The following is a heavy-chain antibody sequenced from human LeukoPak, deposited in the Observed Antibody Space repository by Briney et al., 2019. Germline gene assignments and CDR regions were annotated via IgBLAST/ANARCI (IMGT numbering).Heavy chain of an antibody. CDR2: IKSKPDGGAI. V-gene: IGHV3-15*01. D-gene: IGHD1-26*01. J-gene: IGHJ4*02. Sequence: GGSLRLSCAASGFTLSSYSMNWVRQAPGKGLEWVGRIKSKPDGGAIDYAAPVKGRFIISRDDSKDMLYLQMNSLKTEDTGVYYCTRDKLELRQFDYWGQGTLVTVSS. CDR1: GFTLSSYS. CDR3: TRDKLELRQFDY.